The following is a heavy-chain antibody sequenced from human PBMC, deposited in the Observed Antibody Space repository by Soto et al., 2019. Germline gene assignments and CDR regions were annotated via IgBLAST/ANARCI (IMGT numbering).Heavy chain of an antibody. CDR3: ARDHSANSGSYSYWWFDP. D-gene: IGHD3-22*01. V-gene: IGHV1-46*01. CDR2: INPNGRST. Sequence: RASVKVSCKASGFIFTNYWMHWVRQAPGQGLEWMGVINPNGRSTTYAQKFQGRFTMTRDTSTTTLYMELSSLKAEDTAVYYCARDHSANSGSYSYWWFDPWGQGTPVTVSS. J-gene: IGHJ5*02. CDR1: GFIFTNYW.